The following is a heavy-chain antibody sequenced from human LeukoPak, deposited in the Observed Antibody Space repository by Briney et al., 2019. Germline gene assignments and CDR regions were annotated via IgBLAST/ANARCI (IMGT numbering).Heavy chain of an antibody. V-gene: IGHV4-39*01. CDR2: IYYRGSP. J-gene: IGHJ4*02. CDR3: ATWRTAKTGFDY. CDR1: GGSLSNNNYY. D-gene: IGHD1-1*01. Sequence: PSETLSLTCTVSGGSLSNNNYYWAWIRQPPGKGLERIGSIYYRGSPYYNPSLKSRVTISVDTSKNQFSLRLSSVTAADTAVYYCATWRTAKTGFDYWGQGTLVTVSS.